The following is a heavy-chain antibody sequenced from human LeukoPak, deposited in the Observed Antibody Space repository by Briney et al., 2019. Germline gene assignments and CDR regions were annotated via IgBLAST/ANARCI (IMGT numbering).Heavy chain of an antibody. D-gene: IGHD5-18*01. CDR1: GGSIRSYY. CDR2: IYYSGST. V-gene: IGHV4-59*12. CDR3: AIGYSYGRRYYFDY. J-gene: IGHJ4*02. Sequence: PSETLSLTCTVSGGSIRSYYWSWIRQPPGKGLEWIGYIYYSGSTNYNPSLKSRVTISVDTSKNQFSLKLSSVTAADTAVYYCAIGYSYGRRYYFDYWGQGTLVTVSS.